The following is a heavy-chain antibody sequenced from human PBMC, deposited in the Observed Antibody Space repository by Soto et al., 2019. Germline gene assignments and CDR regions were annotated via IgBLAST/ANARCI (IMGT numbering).Heavy chain of an antibody. CDR3: AKAPARWVFDY. D-gene: IGHD6-13*01. V-gene: IGHV3-23*01. J-gene: IGHJ4*02. CDR2: ISGSGGYT. Sequence: GGSLRLSCAASGFSFSNYAMSWVRQAPGKGLEWVSGISGSGGYTYYGDSVKGRFTISRDNSKSTLYLQMNSLRVEDTAVYYCAKAPARWVFDYWGQGTLVTVSS. CDR1: GFSFSNYA.